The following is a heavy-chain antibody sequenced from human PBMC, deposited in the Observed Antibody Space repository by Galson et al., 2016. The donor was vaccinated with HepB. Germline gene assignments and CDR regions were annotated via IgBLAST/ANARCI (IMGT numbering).Heavy chain of an antibody. CDR2: IIPIFGTT. J-gene: IGHJ5*02. D-gene: IGHD1-26*01. CDR1: GGTFSSYA. CDR3: ARDGLGGGVGATGDNWFDP. V-gene: IGHV1-69*13. Sequence: SVKVSCKASGGTFSSYAISWVRQAPGQGLEWMGGIIPIFGTTNYAQNFQGRVTITADESTSTAYMDLSSLTSEDTAVYYCARDGLGGGVGATGDNWFDPWGQGTLVTVSS.